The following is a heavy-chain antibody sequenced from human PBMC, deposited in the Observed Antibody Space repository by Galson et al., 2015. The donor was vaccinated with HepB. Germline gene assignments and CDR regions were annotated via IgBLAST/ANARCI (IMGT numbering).Heavy chain of an antibody. CDR2: ISSSSSYI. J-gene: IGHJ3*02. CDR3: ARDRDTAMVTHDAFDI. D-gene: IGHD5-18*01. CDR1: GFTFSSYS. Sequence: SLRLSCAASGFTFSSYSMNWVRQAPGKGLEWVSSISSSSSYIYYADSVKGRFTISRDNAKNSLYLQMNSLRAEDTAVYYCARDRDTAMVTHDAFDIWGQGTMVTVSS. V-gene: IGHV3-21*01.